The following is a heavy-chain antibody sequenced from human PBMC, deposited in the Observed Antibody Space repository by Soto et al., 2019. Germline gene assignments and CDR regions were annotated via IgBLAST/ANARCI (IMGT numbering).Heavy chain of an antibody. D-gene: IGHD6-13*01. Sequence: SVKVSCKASGYTLTSYGIHWVRQAPGQRLEWMGWINAANGDTKYSPKFQGRVTITRDTSASTAYMELSSLRSEDTAVYYCVRRHVSATGIDWFDPWGQGTLVTVS. V-gene: IGHV1-3*01. CDR1: GYTLTSYG. CDR3: VRRHVSATGIDWFDP. CDR2: INAANGDT. J-gene: IGHJ5*02.